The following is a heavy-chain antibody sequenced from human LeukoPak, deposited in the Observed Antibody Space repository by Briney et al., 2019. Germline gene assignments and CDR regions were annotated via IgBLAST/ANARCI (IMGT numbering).Heavy chain of an antibody. CDR3: ARVRGVEVVVVPDNYYYYMDV. D-gene: IGHD2-2*01. J-gene: IGHJ6*03. CDR1: GGSISSYY. V-gene: IGHV4-59*01. Sequence: SETLSLTCTVSGGSISSYYWSWIRQPPGKGLEWIGYIYYSGSTNYNPSLKSRVTISVDTSKNQFSLKLSSVTAADTAVYYCARVRGVEVVVVPDNYYYYMDVWGKGTTVTVSS. CDR2: IYYSGST.